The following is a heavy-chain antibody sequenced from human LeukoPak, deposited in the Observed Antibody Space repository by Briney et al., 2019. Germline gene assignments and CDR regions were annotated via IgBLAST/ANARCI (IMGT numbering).Heavy chain of an antibody. Sequence: SSETLSLTCAVYGGSFSGYYWSWIRQPPGKGLEWIGEINHSGSTNYNPSLKSRVTISVDTSKNQFSLKLSSVTAADTAVYYCASGTAAVPVDYWGQGTLVTVSS. J-gene: IGHJ4*02. CDR1: GGSFSGYY. CDR3: ASGTAAVPVDY. V-gene: IGHV4-34*01. CDR2: INHSGST. D-gene: IGHD6-13*01.